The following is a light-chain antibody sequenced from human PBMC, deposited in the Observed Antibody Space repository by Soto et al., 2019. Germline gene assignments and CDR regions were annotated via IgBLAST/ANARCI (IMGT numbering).Light chain of an antibody. V-gene: IGKV1-5*01. CDR1: QTIGSW. CDR2: DAS. J-gene: IGKJ1*01. Sequence: DIQMTQSPSTLSASVGDRVTITCRASQTIGSWLAWYQQKPGKAPELLIYDASTLVGGVPSRFSGSGSGTEFSLTITSLQPDDFATFYCQQYSSFPRTFGQGTKVEIK. CDR3: QQYSSFPRT.